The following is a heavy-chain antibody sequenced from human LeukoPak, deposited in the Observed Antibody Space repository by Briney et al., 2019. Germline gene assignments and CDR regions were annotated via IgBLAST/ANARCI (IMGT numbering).Heavy chain of an antibody. D-gene: IGHD6-19*01. V-gene: IGHV3-15*01. J-gene: IGHJ4*02. CDR2: IRTKSEGTT. Sequence: GGSLRLSCAASGFTFSNAWMSWVRQAPGKGLEWVGRIRTKSEGTTEYAAPVKGRFTISRDDSKNALYLQMNSLETEDTAVYYCTIDSNSGRTGYWGQGTLVTVSS. CDR3: TIDSNSGRTGY. CDR1: GFTFSNAW.